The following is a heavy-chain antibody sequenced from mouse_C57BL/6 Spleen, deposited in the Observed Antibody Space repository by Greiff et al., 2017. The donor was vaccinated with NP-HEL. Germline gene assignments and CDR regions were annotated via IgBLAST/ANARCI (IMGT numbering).Heavy chain of an antibody. CDR2: IYPGSGST. V-gene: IGHV1-55*01. D-gene: IGHD3-3*01. CDR3: ARGTANSDWYFDV. CDR1: GYTFTSYW. Sequence: QVQLKQPGAELVKPGASVKMSCKASGYTFTSYWITWVKQRPGQGLEWIGDIYPGSGSTNYNEKFKSKATLTVDTSSSTAYMQLSSLTSEDSAVYYCARGTANSDWYFDVWGTGTTVTVSS. J-gene: IGHJ1*03.